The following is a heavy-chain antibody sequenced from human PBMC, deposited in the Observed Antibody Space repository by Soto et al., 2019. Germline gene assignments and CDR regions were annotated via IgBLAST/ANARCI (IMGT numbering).Heavy chain of an antibody. V-gene: IGHV4-59*01. CDR3: ARVVRYFDWLLLDY. J-gene: IGHJ4*02. CDR2: IYYSGST. CDR1: GGSISSYY. D-gene: IGHD3-9*01. Sequence: PSETLSLTCTVSGGSISSYYWSWIRQPPGKGLEWIGYIYYSGSTNYNPSIKSRVTISVDTSKNQFSIKQSSVTEADTAVYYCARVVRYFDWLLLDYWGQGTLVTVS.